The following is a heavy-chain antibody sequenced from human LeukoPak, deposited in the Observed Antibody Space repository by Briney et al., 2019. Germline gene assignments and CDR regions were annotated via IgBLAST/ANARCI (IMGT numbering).Heavy chain of an antibody. D-gene: IGHD6-19*01. CDR3: ARIGSGWYWDY. J-gene: IGHJ4*02. V-gene: IGHV3-21*01. CDR2: LSGGSDHI. CDR1: GLTFSSKN. Sequence: GGSLGPSWQASGLTFSSKNSYGAARPPGRGLKWVSSLSGGSDHIYYADPVKGRFTISRDNAKNSLYLQMNSLRAEDTAVYYCARIGSGWYWDYWGQGTLVTVSS.